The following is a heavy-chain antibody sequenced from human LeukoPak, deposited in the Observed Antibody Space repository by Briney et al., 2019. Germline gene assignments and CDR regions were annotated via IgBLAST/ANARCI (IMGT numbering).Heavy chain of an antibody. CDR3: ARNGDVMTFEY. CDR2: INHSGST. D-gene: IGHD3-16*01. Sequence: SETLSLTCAVYGESFSGYYWSWIRQPPGKGLQWIGEINHSGSTNYNPSLKSRVTISVDTSKNQFSLKLSSVTAADTAVYYCARNGDVMTFEYWGQGTLVTVSS. J-gene: IGHJ4*02. V-gene: IGHV4-34*01. CDR1: GESFSGYY.